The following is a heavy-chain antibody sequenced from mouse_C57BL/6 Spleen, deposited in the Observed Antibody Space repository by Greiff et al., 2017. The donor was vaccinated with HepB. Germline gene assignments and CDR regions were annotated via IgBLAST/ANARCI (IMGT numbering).Heavy chain of an antibody. Sequence: QVQLQQSGAELARPGASVKMSCKASGYTFTSYTMHWVKQRPGQGLEWIGYINPSSGYTKYNQKFKDKATLTADKSSSTAYMQRSSLTSEDSAVYYCARGHGLREAMDYWGQGTSVTVSS. CDR1: GYTFTSYT. V-gene: IGHV1-4*01. CDR2: INPSSGYT. CDR3: ARGHGLREAMDY. J-gene: IGHJ4*01. D-gene: IGHD2-2*01.